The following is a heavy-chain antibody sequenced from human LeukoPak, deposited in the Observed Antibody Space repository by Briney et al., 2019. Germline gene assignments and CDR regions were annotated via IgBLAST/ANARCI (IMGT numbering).Heavy chain of an antibody. CDR1: GFMFDDYG. CDR2: INWNGGRT. D-gene: IGHD4-17*01. V-gene: IGHV3-20*04. CDR3: ARDHDYGDYPGY. Sequence: SGGSLRLSCAASGFMFDDYGMSWVRQAPGKGLEWVSGINWNGGRTGYADSVKGRFTISRDNAKNSLYLQMNSLRAEDTALYYCARDHDYGDYPGYWGQGTLVTVSS. J-gene: IGHJ4*02.